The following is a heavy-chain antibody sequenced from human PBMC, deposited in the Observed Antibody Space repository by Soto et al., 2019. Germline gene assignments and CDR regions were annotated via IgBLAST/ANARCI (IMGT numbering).Heavy chain of an antibody. CDR1: SGPSSSHN. V-gene: IGHV4-59*08. J-gene: IGHJ6*02. CDR3: VRQGIDYLHGLVDV. D-gene: IGHD1-26*01. Sequence: QVQLQQSGPGLVKPSETLSLTCAVSSGPSSSHNWGWIRQPPGRGLEWIGYVYYTGDTSYNPSLRSRVTTSADTSTNHISLTLTSVTAADTAVYYCVRQGIDYLHGLVDVWGQGTTVSVSS. CDR2: VYYTGDT.